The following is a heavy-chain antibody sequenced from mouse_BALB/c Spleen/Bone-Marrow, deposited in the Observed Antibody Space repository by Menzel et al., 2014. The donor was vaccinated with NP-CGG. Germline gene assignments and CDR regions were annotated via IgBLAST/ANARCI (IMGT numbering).Heavy chain of an antibody. D-gene: IGHD2-4*01. Sequence: EVKLMESGGGLVQPGGSLKISCAASGFTFSSYGMSWVRQTPDKRPDLVATINSNGGSTYYPDSMKGRFTISRDNAKNTLYLQMSSLKSEDTAMYYCARDNYYDYDGFAYWGQGTLVTVSA. V-gene: IGHV5-6-3*01. CDR1: GFTFSSYG. CDR3: ARDNYYDYDGFAY. CDR2: INSNGGST. J-gene: IGHJ3*01.